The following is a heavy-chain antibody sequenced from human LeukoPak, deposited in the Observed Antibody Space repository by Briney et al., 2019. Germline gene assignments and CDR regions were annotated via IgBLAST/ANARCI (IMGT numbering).Heavy chain of an antibody. V-gene: IGHV4-39*01. D-gene: IGHD2-2*01. CDR2: ISDRGRT. J-gene: IGHJ4*02. Sequence: SETLFLTCTVSGGSIRSTTYYWGWIRQPPGKGLEWIGDISDRGRTYNNPSLKSRVTISVDTSRNQFFLKMSSVTAADTAIYYCARHTSVTYAHFDNWGQGTLVTVSS. CDR3: ARHTSVTYAHFDN. CDR1: GGSIRSTTYY.